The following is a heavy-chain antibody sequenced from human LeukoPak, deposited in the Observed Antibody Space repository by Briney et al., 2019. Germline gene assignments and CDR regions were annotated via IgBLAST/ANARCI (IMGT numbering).Heavy chain of an antibody. Sequence: GESLKISFKGSGYSFTSYWIGWVRQMPGKGLEWMGIIYPGDSDTRYSPSFQGQVTISADKSISTAYLQWSSLKASDTAMYYCASGGEGTVAPGDAFDIWGQGTMVTVSS. D-gene: IGHD4-23*01. V-gene: IGHV5-51*01. CDR3: ASGGEGTVAPGDAFDI. CDR1: GYSFTSYW. CDR2: IYPGDSDT. J-gene: IGHJ3*02.